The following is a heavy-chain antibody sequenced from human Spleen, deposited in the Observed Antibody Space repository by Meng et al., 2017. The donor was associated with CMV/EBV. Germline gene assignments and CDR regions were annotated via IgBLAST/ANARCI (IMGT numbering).Heavy chain of an antibody. CDR3: AKAPRGQQLVDY. V-gene: IGHV3-30-3*01. CDR2: ISYDGSNK. CDR1: GFTFSSYA. D-gene: IGHD6-13*01. J-gene: IGHJ4*02. Sequence: GGSLRLSCAASGFTFSSYAMHWVRQAPGKGLEWVAVISYDGSNKYYADSVKGRFTISRDNSKNTLYLQMNSLRAEDTAVYYCAKAPRGQQLVDYWGQGTLVTVSS.